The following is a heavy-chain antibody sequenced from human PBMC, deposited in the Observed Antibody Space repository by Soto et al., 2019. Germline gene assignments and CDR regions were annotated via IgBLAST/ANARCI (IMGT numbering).Heavy chain of an antibody. J-gene: IGHJ4*02. CDR2: ISAYNGNT. CDR3: ARNPRGSGYYSFDY. Sequence: GASVKFSCKASGYTFTSYGISWVRQAPGQGLEWMGWISAYNGNTNYAQKLQGRVTMTTDTSTSTAYMELRSLRSDDTAVYYCARNPRGSGYYSFDYWGQGTLVTVSS. D-gene: IGHD3-22*01. V-gene: IGHV1-18*01. CDR1: GYTFTSYG.